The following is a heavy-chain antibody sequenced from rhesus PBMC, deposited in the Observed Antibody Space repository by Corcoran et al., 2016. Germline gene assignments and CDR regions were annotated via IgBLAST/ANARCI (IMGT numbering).Heavy chain of an antibody. Sequence: EVQLVETGGGLVQPGGSLKLSCVASGFIFSNYDLIGVRQAPGKGLEWVSGITSGGGNTYYADSMKGRFTISRDNSQNTLSLQMNNLRAEDTAVYYCATETVVTTGSLSYWGQGVLVTVSS. CDR1: GFIFSNYD. J-gene: IGHJ4*01. CDR2: ITSGGGNT. CDR3: ATETVVTTGSLSY. D-gene: IGHD4-23*01. V-gene: IGHV3S5*01.